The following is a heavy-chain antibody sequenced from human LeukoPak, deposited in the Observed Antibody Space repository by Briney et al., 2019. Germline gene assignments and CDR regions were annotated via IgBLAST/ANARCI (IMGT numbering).Heavy chain of an antibody. CDR1: GFTSTNYA. D-gene: IGHD5-12*01. CDR2: FSGSGGGT. Sequence: GGSLRLSCAASGFTSTNYAMTWVRQAPGKGLEWVSSFSGSGGGTYYADSVKGRFTFSRDSSKNTLYLQMNSLRAEDTAIYYCAKGLHSAYERFNFFYYGMDVWGQGTTVTVSS. CDR3: AKGLHSAYERFNFFYYGMDV. V-gene: IGHV3-23*01. J-gene: IGHJ6*02.